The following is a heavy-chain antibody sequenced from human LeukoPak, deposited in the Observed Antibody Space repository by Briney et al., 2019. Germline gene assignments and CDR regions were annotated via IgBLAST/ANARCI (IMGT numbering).Heavy chain of an antibody. V-gene: IGHV3-23*01. CDR2: ISGSGGNT. CDR3: AKEGDCSGGSCYAAFDY. D-gene: IGHD2-15*01. Sequence: TGGSLRLSCAASGFTFSSYAMNWVRQAPGKGLEWVSGISGSGGNTYYADSMKGRFTISRDNSKNTLYPQMNSLRAEDTAVYYCAKEGDCSGGSCYAAFDYWGQGTLVTVSS. CDR1: GFTFSSYA. J-gene: IGHJ4*02.